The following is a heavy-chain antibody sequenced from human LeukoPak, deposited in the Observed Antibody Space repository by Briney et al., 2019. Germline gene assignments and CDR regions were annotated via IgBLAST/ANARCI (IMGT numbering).Heavy chain of an antibody. CDR1: GYTFTGYC. Sequence: ASVKVSCKASGYTFTGYCMHWVRQAPGQGLEWMGWINPNSGGTNYAQKFQGRVTMTRDTSISTAYMELSRLRSDDTAVYYCAREDSYGCYFDYWGQGTLVTVSS. CDR2: INPNSGGT. J-gene: IGHJ4*02. D-gene: IGHD5-18*01. CDR3: AREDSYGCYFDY. V-gene: IGHV1-2*02.